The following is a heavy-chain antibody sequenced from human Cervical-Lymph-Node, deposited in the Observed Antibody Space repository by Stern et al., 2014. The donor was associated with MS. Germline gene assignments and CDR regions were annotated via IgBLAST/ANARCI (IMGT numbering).Heavy chain of an antibody. CDR2: INTKTGNP. V-gene: IGHV7-4-1*02. CDR1: GYTFTNSA. Sequence: VQLLESGSELKKPGASVKVSCKASGYTFTNSAMNWVRQAPGQGLEWMGWINTKTGNPTYAQGFTGRFAFSLDTSVSTAYLQISSLKAEDTAVYYCARVPAREQWLVRVAFDSWGQGTLVTVSS. D-gene: IGHD6-19*01. CDR3: ARVPAREQWLVRVAFDS. J-gene: IGHJ4*02.